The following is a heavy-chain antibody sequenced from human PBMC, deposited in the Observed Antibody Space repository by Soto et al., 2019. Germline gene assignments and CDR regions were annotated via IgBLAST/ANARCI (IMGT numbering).Heavy chain of an antibody. J-gene: IGHJ3*02. D-gene: IGHD3-9*01. Sequence: EVQLLESGGGLVQPGGSLRLSCAASGFTFSSYAMSWARQAPGKGLEWVSAISGSGGSTYYADSVKGRFTISRDNSKNTLYLQMNSLRAEDTAVYYCAKDRIRYFDWLHDAFDIWGQGTMVTVSS. V-gene: IGHV3-23*01. CDR1: GFTFSSYA. CDR2: ISGSGGST. CDR3: AKDRIRYFDWLHDAFDI.